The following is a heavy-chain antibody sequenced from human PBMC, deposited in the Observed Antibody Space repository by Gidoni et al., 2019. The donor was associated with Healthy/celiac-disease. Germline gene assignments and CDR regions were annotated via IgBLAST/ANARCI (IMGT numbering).Heavy chain of an antibody. J-gene: IGHJ6*03. CDR1: RGTFSSYA. CDR3: ASNPNQYCSSTSCSYYYYYMDV. V-gene: IGHV1-69*01. CDR2: IIPIFGTA. Sequence: QVQLVQSGAEVKQPGSSVKVSCKASRGTFSSYAISWVRQAPGQGLEWMGGIIPIFGTANYAQKFQGRVTITADESTSTAYMELSSLRSEDTAVYYCASNPNQYCSSTSCSYYYYYMDVWGKGTTVTVSS. D-gene: IGHD2-2*01.